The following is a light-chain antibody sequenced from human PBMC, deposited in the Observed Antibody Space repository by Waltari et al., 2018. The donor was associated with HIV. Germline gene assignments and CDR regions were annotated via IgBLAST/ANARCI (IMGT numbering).Light chain of an antibody. CDR1: QSVSSNY. CDR3: QQYGSSPYT. CDR2: AAL. Sequence: EIVLTQSPGTLSLSPGEGATLSCKASQSVSSNYLAWYQQKPGQAPRLLIYAALNRATGIPYRFSGSGSGTDFTLSISRLEPQDFAVYYCQQYGSSPYTFGQGTKLEIK. J-gene: IGKJ2*01. V-gene: IGKV3-20*01.